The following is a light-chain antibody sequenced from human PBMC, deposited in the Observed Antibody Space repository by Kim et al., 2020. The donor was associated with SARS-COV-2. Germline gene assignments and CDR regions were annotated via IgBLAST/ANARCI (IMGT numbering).Light chain of an antibody. V-gene: IGKV3-11*01. CDR1: QSVSNY. Sequence: EIVLTQSPATLSLSPGERATLSCRASQSVSNYLAWYQHKPGQAPRLLIYDASRRVAGIPARFSGSGSGTDFTLTISSLEPEDFAFYYCQQRSNWPPLTFGGGTKVDIK. CDR2: DAS. J-gene: IGKJ4*01. CDR3: QQRSNWPPLT.